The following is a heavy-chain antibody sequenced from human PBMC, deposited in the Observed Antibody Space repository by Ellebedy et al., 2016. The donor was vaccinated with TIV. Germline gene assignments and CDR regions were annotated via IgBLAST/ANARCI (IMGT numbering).Heavy chain of an antibody. CDR3: AREPSSWYNYYYYYMDV. V-gene: IGHV3-33*01. CDR2: IWYDGSNK. CDR1: GFTFSSYG. J-gene: IGHJ6*03. D-gene: IGHD6-13*01. Sequence: GGSLRLSXAASGFTFSSYGMHWVRQAPGKGLEWVAVIWYDGSNKYYADSVKGRFTISRDNSKNTLYLQMNSLRAEDTAVYYCAREPSSWYNYYYYYMDVWGKGTTVTVSS.